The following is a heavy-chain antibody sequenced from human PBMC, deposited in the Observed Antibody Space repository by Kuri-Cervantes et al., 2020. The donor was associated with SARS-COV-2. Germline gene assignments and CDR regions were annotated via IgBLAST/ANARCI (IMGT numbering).Heavy chain of an antibody. V-gene: IGHV4-39*01. Sequence: ESLKISCTVSGGSISSSSYYWGWIRQPPGKGPEWIGSIYYSGSTYYNPSLKSRVTISVDTSKNQFSLKLSSVTAADTAVYYCASAQGPYYYDSSGYYRFDYWGQGTLVTVSS. CDR1: GGSISSSSYY. D-gene: IGHD3-22*01. CDR2: IYYSGST. CDR3: ASAQGPYYYDSSGYYRFDY. J-gene: IGHJ4*02.